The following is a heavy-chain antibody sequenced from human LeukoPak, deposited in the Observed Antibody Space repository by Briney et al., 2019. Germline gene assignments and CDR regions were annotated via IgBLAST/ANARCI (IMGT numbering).Heavy chain of an antibody. Sequence: GGSLRLSCAASGFTFSSYSMNWVRQAPGKGLEWVAVIWYDGSNKYYADSVKGRFTISRDNAKNTLYLQMNSLRAEDTAVYYCARVRVGAYDFEYWGQGALVTVSS. CDR2: IWYDGSNK. V-gene: IGHV3-33*08. D-gene: IGHD3-10*01. CDR1: GFTFSSYS. CDR3: ARVRVGAYDFEY. J-gene: IGHJ4*02.